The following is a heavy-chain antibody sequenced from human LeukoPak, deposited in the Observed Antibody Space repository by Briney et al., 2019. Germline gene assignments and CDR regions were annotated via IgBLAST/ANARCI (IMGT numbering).Heavy chain of an antibody. CDR1: GYTLTELS. V-gene: IGHV1-24*01. CDR2: FDPEDGET. J-gene: IGHJ4*02. D-gene: IGHD6-13*01. Sequence: GASVKVSCKVSGYTLTELSMHWVRQAPGKGLEWMGGFDPEDGETIYAQRFQGRVTMTEDTSTDTAYMELSSLRSEDTAVYYCATEGIAAAGFDYWGQGTLVTVSS. CDR3: ATEGIAAAGFDY.